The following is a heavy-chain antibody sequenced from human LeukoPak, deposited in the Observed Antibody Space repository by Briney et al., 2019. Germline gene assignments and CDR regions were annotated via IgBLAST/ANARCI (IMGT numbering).Heavy chain of an antibody. J-gene: IGHJ5*02. CDR1: GFTFSSYA. D-gene: IGHD6-13*01. V-gene: IGHV3-23*01. Sequence: GASLRLSCAASGFTFSSYAMSWVRQAPGKGLEWVSAISGSGGSTYYADSVKGRFTISRDNSKNTLYLQMNSPRAEDTAVYYCAKESGYSSSWRLSWFDPWGQGTLVTVSS. CDR3: AKESGYSSSWRLSWFDP. CDR2: ISGSGGST.